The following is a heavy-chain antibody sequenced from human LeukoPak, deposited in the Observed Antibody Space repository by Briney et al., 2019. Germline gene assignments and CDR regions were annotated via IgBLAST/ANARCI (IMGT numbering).Heavy chain of an antibody. CDR3: AKDTTIIVVPAYGMDV. CDR1: GFTFNSYA. D-gene: IGHD2-2*01. J-gene: IGHJ6*02. V-gene: IGHV3-23*01. CDR2: ISGSGGST. Sequence: GGSLRLSCAASGFTFNSYAMTWVLQAPGKGLEWVSGISGSGGSTYYADSVKGRFTISRDNSKKTLYLQMNSLRAEDTAVYYCAKDTTIIVVPAYGMDVWGQGTTVTVSS.